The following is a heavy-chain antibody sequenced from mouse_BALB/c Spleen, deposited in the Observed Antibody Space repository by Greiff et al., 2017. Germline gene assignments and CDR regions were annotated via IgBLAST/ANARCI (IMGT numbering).Heavy chain of an antibody. V-gene: IGHV3-2*02. Sequence: VQLQQSGPGLVKPSQSLSLTCTVTGYSITSDYAWNWIRQFPGNKLEWMGYISYSGSTSYNPSLKSRISITRDTSKNQFFLQLNSVTTEDTATYYCARGAYGNYVTYAMDYWGQGTSVTVSS. CDR2: ISYSGST. D-gene: IGHD2-1*01. CDR1: GYSITSDYA. CDR3: ARGAYGNYVTYAMDY. J-gene: IGHJ4*01.